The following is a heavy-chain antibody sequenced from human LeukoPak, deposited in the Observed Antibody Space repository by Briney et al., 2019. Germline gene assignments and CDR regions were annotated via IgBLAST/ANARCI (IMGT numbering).Heavy chain of an antibody. Sequence: GGSLRLSCAASGLTFTNAWMDWVRQAPGKGLEWVGRIKSRPDGGTTDFAAPVKGRFTISRDDSKNTLYLHMNSLKTEDTAVYCCITVYDSVANWGRGTLVTVSS. CDR1: GLTFTNAW. J-gene: IGHJ4*02. CDR3: ITVYDSVAN. V-gene: IGHV3-15*01. D-gene: IGHD5-12*01. CDR2: IKSRPDGGTT.